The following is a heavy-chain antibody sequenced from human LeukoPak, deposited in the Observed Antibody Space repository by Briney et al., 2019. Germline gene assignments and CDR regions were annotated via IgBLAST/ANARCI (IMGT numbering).Heavy chain of an antibody. D-gene: IGHD5-24*01. CDR1: GGSISSYY. CDR2: IYYSGST. V-gene: IGHV4-59*01. CDR3: ARGGMATVHFDY. J-gene: IGHJ4*02. Sequence: NPSETLSLTCTVSGGSISSYYWSWIRQPPGKGLEWIGYIYYSGSTTYNPSLKSRVTISVDTSKTQFSLKLSSVTAADTAVYYCARGGMATVHFDYWGQGTLVTVSS.